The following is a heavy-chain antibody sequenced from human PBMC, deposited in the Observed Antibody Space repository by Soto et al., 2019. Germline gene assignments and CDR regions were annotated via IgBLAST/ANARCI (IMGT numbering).Heavy chain of an antibody. J-gene: IGHJ5*02. CDR3: ARDGCSGSNCLNWFDP. Sequence: EVQLVESGGGLVQPGGSLRLSCAASGFTFSSYSMNWVRQAPGKGLEWVSYISSSSTTKYYADSVKGRFTISRDNAKNSLSLQMNSPRAEDTAVYYCARDGCSGSNCLNWFDPWGQGTLVTVSS. CDR1: GFTFSSYS. D-gene: IGHD2-15*01. V-gene: IGHV3-48*01. CDR2: ISSSSTTK.